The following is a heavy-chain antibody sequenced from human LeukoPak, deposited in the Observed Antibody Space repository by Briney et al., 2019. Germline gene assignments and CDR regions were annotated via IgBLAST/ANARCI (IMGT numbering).Heavy chain of an antibody. D-gene: IGHD1-26*01. Sequence: GGSLRPSCAASGFTFSSYGMHWVRQAPGKGLEWVAVISYDGSNKYYADSVKGRLTISRDNSKNTLYLQMNSLRAEDTAVYYCARSYSDAFDIWSQGTMVTVSS. V-gene: IGHV3-30*03. CDR2: ISYDGSNK. J-gene: IGHJ3*02. CDR1: GFTFSSYG. CDR3: ARSYSDAFDI.